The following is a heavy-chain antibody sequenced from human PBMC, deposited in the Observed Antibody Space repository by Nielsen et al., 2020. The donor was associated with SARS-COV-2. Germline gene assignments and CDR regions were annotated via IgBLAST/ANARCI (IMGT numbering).Heavy chain of an antibody. J-gene: IGHJ4*02. CDR3: ARQVGARQDY. CDR2: ISGSGGST. CDR1: GFTFSSYA. D-gene: IGHD1-26*01. V-gene: IGHV3-23*01. Sequence: GGSLRLSCAASGFTFSSYAMSWVRQAPGKGLEWVSAISGSGGSTYYADSVKGRFTISRDNAKNSLYLQMNSLRAEDTAVYYCARQVGARQDYWGQGALVTVSS.